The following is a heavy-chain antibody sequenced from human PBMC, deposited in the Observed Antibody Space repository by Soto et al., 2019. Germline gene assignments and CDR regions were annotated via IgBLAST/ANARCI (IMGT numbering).Heavy chain of an antibody. CDR3: ARDASWLRSGYSPGY. CDR2: INAGNGNT. Sequence: QVQLVQSGAEVKKPGASVKVSCKASGYTFTSYAMHWVRQAPGQRLEWMGWINAGNGNTKYSQKFQGRVTITRDTSASTAYMELSSLRSEDTAVYYCARDASWLRSGYSPGYWGQGTLVTVSS. D-gene: IGHD3-3*01. CDR1: GYTFTSYA. V-gene: IGHV1-3*01. J-gene: IGHJ4*02.